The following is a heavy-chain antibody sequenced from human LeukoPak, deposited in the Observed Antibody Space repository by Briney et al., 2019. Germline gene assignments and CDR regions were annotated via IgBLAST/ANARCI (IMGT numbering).Heavy chain of an antibody. CDR2: INHSGST. J-gene: IGHJ4*02. D-gene: IGHD3-22*01. Sequence: SETLSLTCAVYGGSFSGYYWSWIRQPPGKGLEWIGEINHSGSTNYNPSLKSRVTISVDTSKNQFSLKLSSVTAADTAVYYCARGRWYYDSSGCLGRYLDYWGQGTLVTVSS. V-gene: IGHV4-34*01. CDR1: GGSFSGYY. CDR3: ARGRWYYDSSGCLGRYLDY.